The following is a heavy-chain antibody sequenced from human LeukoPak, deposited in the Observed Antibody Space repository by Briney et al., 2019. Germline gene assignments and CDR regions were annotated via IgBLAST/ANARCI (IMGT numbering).Heavy chain of an antibody. V-gene: IGHV1-69*06. J-gene: IGHJ3*02. CDR3: LRLGEFYDAFDI. CDR2: ITPMFRQP. Sequence: ASVKVSCKASGANFNNYAINWVRQAPGQGLEWMGGITPMFRQPNYAQKFQGRVTITADRSTSTAYMELSSLRAEDTAVYYCLRLGEFYDAFDIWGQGTMVTVSS. CDR1: GANFNNYA. D-gene: IGHD3-16*01.